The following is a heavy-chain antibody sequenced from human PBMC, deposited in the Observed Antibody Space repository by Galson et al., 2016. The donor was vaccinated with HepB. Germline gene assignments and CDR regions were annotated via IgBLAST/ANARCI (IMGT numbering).Heavy chain of an antibody. J-gene: IGHJ4*02. Sequence: SGAEVKKPEESLKISCKASGYNFPTSWIGWVRQMPGKGLEWMGIIYPGDSDIRYSPSFQGQVTIAADKSTSTAYLQWSSLKASDTAMYYCARHTYFFGSGVDYWGQGTLVTVSS. CDR1: GYNFPTSW. D-gene: IGHD3-10*01. V-gene: IGHV5-51*01. CDR2: IYPGDSDI. CDR3: ARHTYFFGSGVDY.